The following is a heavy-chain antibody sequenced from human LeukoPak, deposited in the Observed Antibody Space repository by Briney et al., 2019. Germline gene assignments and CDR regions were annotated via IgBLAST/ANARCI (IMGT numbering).Heavy chain of an antibody. CDR2: IYIRGST. D-gene: IGHD1-1*01. Sequence: SETLSLTCTVSGGSIASGNYYWNWIRQPAGKGLEWIGRIYIRGSTNYNPSLESRVTISIDTSKNQFYLKLTSVAAADTAVYYCARDRQLLEPSFDPWGQGTLVTVSS. J-gene: IGHJ5*02. CDR1: GGSIASGNYY. CDR3: ARDRQLLEPSFDP. V-gene: IGHV4-61*02.